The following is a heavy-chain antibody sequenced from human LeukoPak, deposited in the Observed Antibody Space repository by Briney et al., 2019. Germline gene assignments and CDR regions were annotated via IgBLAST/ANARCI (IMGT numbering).Heavy chain of an antibody. D-gene: IGHD2-2*01. CDR1: GFTFNSYA. CDR3: AKDSLAYCTSSSCFDFDF. Sequence: GGSLRLSCAASGFTFNSYAMSWVRQAPGKGLEWVSGISVGGSKRHYADSVKGRFTISRDNSKNTLYLQMNSLRAEDTALYYCAKDSLAYCTSSSCFDFDFWGQGALVTVSS. CDR2: ISVGGSKR. J-gene: IGHJ4*02. V-gene: IGHV3-23*01.